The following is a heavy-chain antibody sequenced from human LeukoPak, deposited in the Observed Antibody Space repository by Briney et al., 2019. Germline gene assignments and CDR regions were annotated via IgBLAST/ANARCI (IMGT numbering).Heavy chain of an antibody. V-gene: IGHV3-23*01. CDR1: GFTFSSYA. CDR3: AKAAYPEWFGELVCYFDY. Sequence: PGGSLRLSCAASGFTFSSYAMSWVRQAPGKGLEWVSAISGSGGSTYCADSVKGRFTISRDNSKNTLYLQMNSLRAEDTAVYYCAKAAYPEWFGELVCYFDYWGQGTLVTVSS. CDR2: ISGSGGST. J-gene: IGHJ4*02. D-gene: IGHD3-10*01.